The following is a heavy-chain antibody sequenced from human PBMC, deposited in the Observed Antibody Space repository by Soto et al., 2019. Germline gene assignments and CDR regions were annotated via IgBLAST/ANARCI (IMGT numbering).Heavy chain of an antibody. J-gene: IGHJ6*02. CDR1: GGSISSYY. V-gene: IGHV4-59*01. CDR3: ARDGGSGWYYTYYYGMDV. CDR2: IYYSGST. Sequence: QVQLQESGPGLVKPSETLSLTCTVSGGSISSYYWGWIRQPPGKGLEWIGYIYYSGSTNYNPSLKSRVTISVDTSKNQFSLKLSSVTAADTAVYYCARDGGSGWYYTYYYGMDVWGQGTTVTVSS. D-gene: IGHD6-19*01.